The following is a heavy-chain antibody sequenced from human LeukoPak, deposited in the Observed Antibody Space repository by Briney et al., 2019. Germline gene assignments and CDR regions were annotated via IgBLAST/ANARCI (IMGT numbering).Heavy chain of an antibody. V-gene: IGHV4-38-2*01. CDR2: MYHSGST. CDR3: AKNCSSTSCYWNDAFDI. J-gene: IGHJ3*02. Sequence: PSETLSLTCAVSGYPISSGYYWGWIRQPPGKGLEWIASMYHSGSTYYNPSLKSRVTISVDTSKNQFSLKLSSVTAADTAVYYCAKNCSSTSCYWNDAFDIWGQGTMVTVSS. D-gene: IGHD2-2*01. CDR1: GYPISSGYY.